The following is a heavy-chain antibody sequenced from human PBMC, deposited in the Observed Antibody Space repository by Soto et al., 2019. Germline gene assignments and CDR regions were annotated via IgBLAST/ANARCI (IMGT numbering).Heavy chain of an antibody. D-gene: IGHD6-19*01. CDR3: AKDARRTDGWYYFDY. Sequence: GSLRLSCSASGSTFSYYATGWLRQAPGEELDWVSVLSDRGDTTYYADSVRGRYTISRDNSNNALFLQMSSLRDKDTGIYCCAKDARRTDGWYYFDYWGQGALVTVSS. CDR2: LSDRGDTT. CDR1: GSTFSYYA. V-gene: IGHV3-23*01. J-gene: IGHJ4*02.